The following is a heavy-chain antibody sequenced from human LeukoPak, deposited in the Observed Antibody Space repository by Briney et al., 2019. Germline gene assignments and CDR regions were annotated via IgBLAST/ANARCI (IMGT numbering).Heavy chain of an antibody. CDR1: GGSISSSSYH. J-gene: IGHJ3*02. CDR2: IYYSGIT. CDR3: VRDSGATWGRDAFDI. V-gene: IGHV4-39*07. D-gene: IGHD1-26*01. Sequence: SETLSLTCPVSGGSISSSSYHWGWIRQPPGKRLEWIATIYYSGITYYNPSVQSRVTISVNTSKNQFSLKLSYVTAADTAVYYCVRDSGATWGRDAFDIWGQGTMLTVSS.